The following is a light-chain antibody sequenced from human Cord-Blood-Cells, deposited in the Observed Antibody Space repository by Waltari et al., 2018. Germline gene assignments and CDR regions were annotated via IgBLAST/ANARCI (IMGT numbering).Light chain of an antibody. CDR2: ASC. Sequence: DIQMTQSPSSLSASVGDRVTLTCRASQSISSYLNWYQQKPGKAPKLLIYASCNLQSGVPSRFSGSGSGTDFTLTISSLQPEDFATYYCQQSYSTPFTFGPGTKVDIK. CDR3: QQSYSTPFT. CDR1: QSISSY. V-gene: IGKV1-39*01. J-gene: IGKJ3*01.